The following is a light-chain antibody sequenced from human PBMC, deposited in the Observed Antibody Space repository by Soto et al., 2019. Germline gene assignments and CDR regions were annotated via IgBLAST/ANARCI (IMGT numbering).Light chain of an antibody. V-gene: IGKV3-15*01. CDR1: QSVSDN. J-gene: IGKJ1*01. CDR2: GSS. Sequence: EIVLTQSPATLSVSPGERVTLSCRASQSVSDNLAWYQQKPGQAPRLLIYGSSTRATGIPARVSGSGSGTEFTLTISSLQSEDFAVYFCQQYNNWPQTFGQGTKVDIK. CDR3: QQYNNWPQT.